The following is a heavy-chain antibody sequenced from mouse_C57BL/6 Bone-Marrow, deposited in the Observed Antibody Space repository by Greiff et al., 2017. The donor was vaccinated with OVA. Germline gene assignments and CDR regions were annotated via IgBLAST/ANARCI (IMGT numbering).Heavy chain of an antibody. V-gene: IGHV1-76*01. J-gene: IGHJ2*01. CDR3: ARHGGYVDY. Sequence: VQLQQSGAELVRPGASVKLSCKASGYTFTDYYINWVKQRPGQGLEWIARIYPGSGNTYYNEKFKGKATLTAEKSSSTAYMQLSSLTSEDSAVYFCARHGGYVDYWGQGTTLTVSS. CDR2: IYPGSGNT. CDR1: GYTFTDYY.